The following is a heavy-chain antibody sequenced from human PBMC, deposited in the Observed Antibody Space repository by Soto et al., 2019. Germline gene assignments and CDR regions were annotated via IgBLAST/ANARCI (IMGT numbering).Heavy chain of an antibody. J-gene: IGHJ5*02. CDR3: ARDRDSNYGVRFDH. D-gene: IGHD4-4*01. V-gene: IGHV3-11*01. CDR2: ISSSASTV. CDR1: GFTFSDYY. Sequence: GGSLRLSCAASGFTFSDYYMSWIRQAPGKGLEWVSHISSSASTVNYADSVKGRFTISRDNAKNSLYLQMNSLRAEDTAVYYCARDRDSNYGVRFDHWGQGTLVTVSS.